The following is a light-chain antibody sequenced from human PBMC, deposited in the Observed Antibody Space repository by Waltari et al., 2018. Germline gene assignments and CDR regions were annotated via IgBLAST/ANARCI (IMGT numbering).Light chain of an antibody. V-gene: IGKV3-20*01. J-gene: IGKJ2*01. CDR3: QQYVRSPYT. CDR2: GAS. Sequence: IVLTQSPRTLSLSPGERGTLSCRASQSVANNYLAWYQQRPGQAPRPLIYGASTRATGIPDRFTGSGSGTDFTLTLSRLEPADFAVYFCQQYVRSPYTFGQGTKLEIK. CDR1: QSVANNY.